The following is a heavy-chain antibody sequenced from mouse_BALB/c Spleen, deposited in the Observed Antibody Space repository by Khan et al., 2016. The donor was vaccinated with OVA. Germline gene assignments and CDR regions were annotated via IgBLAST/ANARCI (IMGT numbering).Heavy chain of an antibody. D-gene: IGHD1-1*02. J-gene: IGHJ1*01. V-gene: IGHV9-3-1*01. CDR3: ASGGYWYFDV. Sequence: QIQLVQSGPELKKPGETVKLSCKASGYTFTNYGMNWVKQAPGKGLKWMGWINTYTGEPTYADDFKGRFAFSLETSASTAYLQINNLKTEDTATYFCASGGYWYFDVWGAGTTVTVSS. CDR1: GYTFTNYG. CDR2: INTYTGEP.